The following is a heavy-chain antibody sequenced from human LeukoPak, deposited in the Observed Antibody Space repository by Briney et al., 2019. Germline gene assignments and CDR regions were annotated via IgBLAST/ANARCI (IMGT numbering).Heavy chain of an antibody. CDR2: IYDGNDNT. CDR1: GFTFSSNA. J-gene: IGHJ3*02. Sequence: PGGSLSLSCSASGFTFSSNAMSWLRQAPGQGLEWFLTIYDGNDNTYSAGIVKGRITISRDNSKNTRYLQMCSLRAEDTTTYYCTKGLWFTIMIVVNAVAFDIWGQGTMVTVTS. V-gene: IGHV3-23*01. D-gene: IGHD3-22*01. CDR3: TKGLWFTIMIVVNAVAFDI.